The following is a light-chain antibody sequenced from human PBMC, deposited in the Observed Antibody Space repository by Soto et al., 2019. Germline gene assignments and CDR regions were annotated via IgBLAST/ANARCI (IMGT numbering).Light chain of an antibody. CDR2: EAS. J-gene: IGLJ1*01. V-gene: IGLV2-18*01. CDR3: SLYTSENTYV. Sequence: QSALTQPPSVSGSPGQSVTISCTGTSTDFLSYNRVSWYQQPPATAPKLIIYEASNRPSGVPDRFSGSKSGNTASLTISGLQAADEADYYCSLYTSENTYVFGTGTKVTVL. CDR1: STDFLSYNR.